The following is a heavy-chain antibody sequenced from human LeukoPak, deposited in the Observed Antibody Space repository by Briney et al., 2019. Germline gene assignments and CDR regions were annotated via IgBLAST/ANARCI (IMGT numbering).Heavy chain of an antibody. CDR2: INPNSGGT. D-gene: IGHD3-22*01. CDR1: GYTLTGYY. Sequence: ASVKVSCKASGYTLTGYYMHWVRQAPGQGLEWMGWINPNSGGTNYAQKFQGRVTMTRDTSISTAYMELSRLRSDDTAVYYWARSLTMIVVVIAGYWGQGTLVTVS. V-gene: IGHV1-2*02. J-gene: IGHJ4*02. CDR3: ARSLTMIVVVIAGY.